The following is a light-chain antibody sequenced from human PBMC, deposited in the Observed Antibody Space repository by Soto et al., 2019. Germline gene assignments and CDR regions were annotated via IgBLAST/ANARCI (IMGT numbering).Light chain of an antibody. J-gene: IGKJ4*01. Sequence: EIVLTQSPGPLSVSPGGRATLSCRASQTVSSNLAWYQQKPGQAPRLLIYGASTRATGIPARFSGSGSGTEFTLSISSLQSEDFAVYYCQQYNNWPLTFGGGTKVDIK. CDR3: QQYNNWPLT. CDR1: QTVSSN. V-gene: IGKV3-15*01. CDR2: GAS.